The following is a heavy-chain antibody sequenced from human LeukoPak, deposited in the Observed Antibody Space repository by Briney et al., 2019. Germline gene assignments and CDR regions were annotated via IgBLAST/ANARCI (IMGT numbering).Heavy chain of an antibody. J-gene: IGHJ4*02. V-gene: IGHV4-34*01. CDR3: ARVSIAAAVDY. Sequence: PGXGXXWIGEINHSGSTNYNPSLKSRVTISVDTSKNQFSLKLSSVTAADTAVYYCARVSIAAAVDYWGQGTLVTVSS. CDR2: INHSGST. D-gene: IGHD6-13*01.